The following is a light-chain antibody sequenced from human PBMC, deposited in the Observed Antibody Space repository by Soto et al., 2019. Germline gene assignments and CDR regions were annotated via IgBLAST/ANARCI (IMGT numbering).Light chain of an antibody. CDR3: QQYNSYPQT. J-gene: IGKJ1*01. Sequence: DIQMTQSPSTLSASVGDRVTITCRASQSISSWLAWYQQKPGKAPKLLIYKASSLESGVPSRFSGSGSGTEFTLTISSLQPDDFATYYCQQYNSYPQTFGQGTKVDIX. CDR1: QSISSW. V-gene: IGKV1-5*03. CDR2: KAS.